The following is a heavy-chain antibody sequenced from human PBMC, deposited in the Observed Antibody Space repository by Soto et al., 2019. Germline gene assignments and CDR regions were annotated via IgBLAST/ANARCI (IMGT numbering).Heavy chain of an antibody. D-gene: IGHD2-15*01. CDR2: ISSGGDST. J-gene: IGHJ5*02. CDR1: GFAFSSYT. CDR3: ARAVTLLVILDS. V-gene: IGHV3-21*06. Sequence: EIQLVESGGDLVKSGGSLRLSCAASGFAFSSYTMNWVRQAPGKGLEWISSISSGGDSTHYADSVKGRFTVTRDSAKNTMFLQMTSLRVEDTAVYYCARAVTLLVILDSWGQGPLVTVSS.